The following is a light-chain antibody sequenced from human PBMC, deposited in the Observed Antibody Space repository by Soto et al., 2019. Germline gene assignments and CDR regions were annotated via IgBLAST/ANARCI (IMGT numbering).Light chain of an antibody. V-gene: IGLV2-14*01. CDR2: EVS. Sequence: QSALTQPASVSGSPGQSITISCTGTSSDVGGYNYLSWYQQHPGKAPRLMIYEVSNRPSGVSNRFSGSKSGNTASLTISGLQAEDEADYFCSSYTTSGTPVFGGGTKLTVL. CDR1: SSDVGGYNY. CDR3: SSYTTSGTPV. J-gene: IGLJ3*02.